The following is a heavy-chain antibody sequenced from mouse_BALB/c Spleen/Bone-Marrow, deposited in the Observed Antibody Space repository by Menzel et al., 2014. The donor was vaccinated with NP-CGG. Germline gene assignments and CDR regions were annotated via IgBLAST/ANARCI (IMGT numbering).Heavy chain of an antibody. CDR3: ARECRGYYGSCGDAMDY. D-gene: IGHD1-1*01. CDR1: GFSLTDYG. CDR2: LWAGGST. Sequence: QVQLKESGPGLVAPSQSLSITCTVSGFSLTDYGVHWVRQPPGKGLEWLGVLWAGGSTNYNSTLMSRLSISKDNSKSQFFLKMNSMQTDDTAMYYCARECRGYYGSCGDAMDYWGQGTSVTVSS. V-gene: IGHV2-9*02. J-gene: IGHJ4*01.